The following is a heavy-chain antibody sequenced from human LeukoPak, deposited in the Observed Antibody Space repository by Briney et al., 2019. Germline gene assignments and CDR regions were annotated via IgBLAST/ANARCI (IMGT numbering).Heavy chain of an antibody. D-gene: IGHD4-23*01. CDR1: GFTFSSYG. J-gene: IGHJ3*02. V-gene: IGHV3-30*18. CDR3: AKDNKYYGGNVATGLGLDI. Sequence: GGSLRLSWAASGFTFSSYGMHGVGQAPGKGLEWVAVISYDGSNKYYADSVKGRFTISRDNSKNTLYLQMNGLRAEDTAVYYCAKDNKYYGGNVATGLGLDIWGQGTMVTVSS. CDR2: ISYDGSNK.